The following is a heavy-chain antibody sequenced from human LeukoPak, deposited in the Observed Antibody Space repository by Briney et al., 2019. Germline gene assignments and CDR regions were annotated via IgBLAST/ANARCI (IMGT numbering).Heavy chain of an antibody. CDR3: AKDTHIGAVANWFDP. D-gene: IGHD2-15*01. J-gene: IGHJ5*02. CDR1: GFTFSSYG. V-gene: IGHV3-30*02. CDR2: IRYDGSNK. Sequence: GGSLRLSCAASGFTFSSYGMHWVRQPPGKGLEWVAFIRYDGSNKYYADSVKGRFTISRDNSKNTLYLQMNSLRAEDTAVYYCAKDTHIGAVANWFDPWGQGTLVTVSS.